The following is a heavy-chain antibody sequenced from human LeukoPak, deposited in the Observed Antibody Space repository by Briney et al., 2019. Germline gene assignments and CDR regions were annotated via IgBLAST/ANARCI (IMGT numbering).Heavy chain of an antibody. Sequence: SETLSLTCTVSGGSISSGDYYWSWIRQPPGKGLEWIGYIYYSGSTYYNPSLKSRVTISVDTSKNQFSLKLSSVTAADTAVYYCARHGLYGGLREPNDAFDIWGQGTMVTVSS. CDR3: ARHGLYGGLREPNDAFDI. V-gene: IGHV4-30-4*01. CDR2: IYYSGST. D-gene: IGHD5-12*01. CDR1: GGSISSGDYY. J-gene: IGHJ3*02.